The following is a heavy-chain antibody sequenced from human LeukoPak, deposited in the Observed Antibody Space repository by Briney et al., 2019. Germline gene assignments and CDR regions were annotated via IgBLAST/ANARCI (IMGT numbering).Heavy chain of an antibody. D-gene: IGHD3-10*01. V-gene: IGHV3-33*01. CDR3: AGNYGPYYFDY. J-gene: IGHJ4*02. CDR2: IWYDGSNK. CDR1: GFTFSNYG. Sequence: PGGSVRLSCGASGFTFSNYGMHWVRQAPGKGLEWVAVIWYDGSNKYYADSVKGRFTISRDNSKNTLYLQMNSLRAEDTAVYYCAGNYGPYYFDYWGQGTLVTVSS.